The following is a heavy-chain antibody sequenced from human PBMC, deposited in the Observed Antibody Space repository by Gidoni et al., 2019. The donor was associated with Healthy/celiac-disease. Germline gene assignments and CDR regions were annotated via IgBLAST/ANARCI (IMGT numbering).Heavy chain of an antibody. CDR1: GGSFSGYY. CDR3: ARVKQWLRWFDP. J-gene: IGHJ5*02. V-gene: IGHV4-34*01. D-gene: IGHD6-19*01. CDR2: INHSGST. Sequence: QVQLQQWGAGLVKPSETLSLTCAVYGGSFSGYYWSWIRQPPGKGLEWIGEINHSGSTNYNPSLKSRVTISVDTSKNQFSLKLSSVTAADTAVYYCARVKQWLRWFDPWGQGTLVTVSS.